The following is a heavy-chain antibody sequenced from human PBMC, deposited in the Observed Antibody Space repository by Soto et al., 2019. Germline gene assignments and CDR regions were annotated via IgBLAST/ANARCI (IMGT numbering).Heavy chain of an antibody. J-gene: IGHJ6*02. V-gene: IGHV1-18*01. Sequence: ASVKVSCKASGYTFTNFAINWVRQAPGQGLEWMGWISSHNGNTMYARKFQGRVTMTSDTSTSTAYMDLRSLRSDDTALYYCAREMLRSLECSSKYYYYGLDVWGQGTTVTVSS. CDR3: AREMLRSLECSSKYYYYGLDV. CDR2: ISSHNGNT. D-gene: IGHD3-3*01. CDR1: GYTFTNFA.